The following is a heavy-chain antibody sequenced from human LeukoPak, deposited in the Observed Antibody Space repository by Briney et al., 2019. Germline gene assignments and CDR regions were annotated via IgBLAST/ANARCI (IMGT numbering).Heavy chain of an antibody. V-gene: IGHV3-23*01. CDR1: GFTFSSYA. CDR2: ISGSGGIT. CDR3: AKDIGLYYYDT. D-gene: IGHD3-22*01. J-gene: IGHJ4*02. Sequence: PGGSLRLSCAASGFTFSSYAMNWVRQAPGKGLEWVSVISGSGGITYYADSVKGRFTISRDNSKNTLYLQMNSLRAEDTAVYYCAKDIGLYYYDTWGQGTLVTVSS.